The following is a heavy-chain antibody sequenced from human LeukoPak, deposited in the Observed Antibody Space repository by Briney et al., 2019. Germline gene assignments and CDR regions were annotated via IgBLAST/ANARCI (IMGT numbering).Heavy chain of an antibody. CDR1: GGSFSGYY. CDR2: INHSGST. D-gene: IGHD6-6*01. J-gene: IGHJ6*02. V-gene: IGHV4-34*01. Sequence: KPSETLSLTCAVYGGSFSGYYWSWIRQPPGKGLEWIGEINHSGSTNYNPSLKSRVTISVDTSKNQFSLKLSSVTAADTAVYYCARGSPPRGVAAHPRYGMDVWGQGTTVTVSS. CDR3: ARGSPPRGVAAHPRYGMDV.